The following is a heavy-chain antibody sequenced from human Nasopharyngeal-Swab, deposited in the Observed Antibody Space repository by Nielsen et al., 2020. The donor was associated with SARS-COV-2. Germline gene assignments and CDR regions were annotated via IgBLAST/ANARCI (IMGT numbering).Heavy chain of an antibody. J-gene: IGHJ6*02. CDR3: ARDCSGGSCRYGMDV. D-gene: IGHD2-15*01. CDR1: GFTFSIYG. CDR2: IWYDGSNR. Sequence: GGSLRLSCEASGFTFSIYGMHWVRQAPGKGLEWVAVIWYDGSNRYYADSVKGRFTISRDNSKNTVYLQMNSLRAEDTAVYYCARDCSGGSCRYGMDVWGQGTTVTVSS. V-gene: IGHV3-33*01.